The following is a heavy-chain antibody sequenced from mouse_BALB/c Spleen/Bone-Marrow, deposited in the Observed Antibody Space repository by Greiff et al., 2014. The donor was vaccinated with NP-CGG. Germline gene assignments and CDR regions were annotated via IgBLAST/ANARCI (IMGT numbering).Heavy chain of an antibody. CDR1: GYNLKDTA. CDR3: ARDYVYSFAL. J-gene: IGHJ2*01. Sequence: EVQLKESGAELVKPGASVKMSCPASGYNLKDTAMPWVKQRPEQGLEWIGWIYPANGNTKYDPNFQGKAPITADTSSNTAYLQLSSLTSEVSVVYYCARDYVYSFALWGPRPTLMVS. CDR2: IYPANGNT. D-gene: IGHD2-2*01. V-gene: IGHV14-3*02.